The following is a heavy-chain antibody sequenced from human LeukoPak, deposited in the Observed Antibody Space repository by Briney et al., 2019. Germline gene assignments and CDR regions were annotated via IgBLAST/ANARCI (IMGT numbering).Heavy chain of an antibody. V-gene: IGHV4-61*02. CDR1: GGSISSGSYY. CDR2: IYTSGST. D-gene: IGHD3-3*01. Sequence: SETLSLTCTVSGGSISSGSYYWSWIRQPAGKGLEWIGRIYTSGSTNYNPSLKSRVTISVDTSKNQFSLKLSSVTAADTAVYYCARTHYDFWSGYPWPTYDYWGQGTLVTVSS. CDR3: ARTHYDFWSGYPWPTYDY. J-gene: IGHJ4*02.